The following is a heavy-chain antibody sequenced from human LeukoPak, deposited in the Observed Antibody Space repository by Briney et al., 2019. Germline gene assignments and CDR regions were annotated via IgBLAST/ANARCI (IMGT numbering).Heavy chain of an antibody. CDR1: GFTFSSYS. CDR2: IGSTNSYI. CDR3: AREGSSEIDF. V-gene: IGHV3-21*01. Sequence: GGSLRLSCAASGFTFSSYSMNWVRQAPGKGLECVSSIGSTNSYIYYADSVKGRFTISRDDAKNSLYLQMNSLRAEDTAVYYCAREGSSEIDFWGQGTLVTVSS. J-gene: IGHJ4*02. D-gene: IGHD6-6*01.